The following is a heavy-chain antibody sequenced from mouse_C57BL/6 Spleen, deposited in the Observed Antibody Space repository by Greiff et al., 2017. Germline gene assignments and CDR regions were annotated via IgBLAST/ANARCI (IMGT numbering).Heavy chain of an antibody. CDR2: IYPGDGDT. D-gene: IGHD1-1*01. V-gene: IGHV1-80*01. CDR3: AREDRDYGSSLFAY. CDR1: GYAFSSYW. J-gene: IGHJ3*01. Sequence: VQLQESGAELVKPGASVKISCKASGYAFSSYWMNWVKQRPGKGLEWIGQIYPGDGDTNYNGKFKGKATLTADKSSSTAYMQLSSLTSEDSAVYFCAREDRDYGSSLFAYWGQGTLVTVSA.